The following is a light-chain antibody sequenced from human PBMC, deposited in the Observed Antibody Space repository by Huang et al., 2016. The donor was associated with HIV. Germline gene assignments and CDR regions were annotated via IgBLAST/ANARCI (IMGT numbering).Light chain of an antibody. CDR2: KFS. Sequence: VVMTQSPLSLPVILGQPASISCRSIRRLEHSDGNTYLNWFQQSPGQSPRRLMYKFSNRDSGVPDRFSGSGSGTDFTLKISRVEAEDVGLYYCMQGTHWPPITVGQGTRLEIK. J-gene: IGKJ5*01. CDR3: MQGTHWPPIT. V-gene: IGKV2-30*02. CDR1: RRLEHSDGNTY.